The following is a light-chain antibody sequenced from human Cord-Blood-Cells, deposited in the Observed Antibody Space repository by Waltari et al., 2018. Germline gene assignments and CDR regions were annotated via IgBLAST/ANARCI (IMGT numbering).Light chain of an antibody. CDR1: SSNIGAGYD. CDR2: GNS. J-gene: IGLJ2*01. Sequence: QSVLTPPPSVSGAPGQRVTITCPGSSSNIGAGYDVHWYQQLPGTAPKLLIYGNSNRPSGVPDRFSGSKSGTSASLAITGLQAEDEAEYYCQSYDSSLSVVFGGGTKLTVL. CDR3: QSYDSSLSVV. V-gene: IGLV1-40*01.